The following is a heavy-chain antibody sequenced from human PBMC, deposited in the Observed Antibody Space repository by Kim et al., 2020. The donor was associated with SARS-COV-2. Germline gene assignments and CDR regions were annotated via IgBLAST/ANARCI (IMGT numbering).Heavy chain of an antibody. CDR3: AADRVIAAAGTSDGWFDP. Sequence: KSRVTISVDTSKNQFSLKLSSVTAADTAVYYCAADRVIAAAGTSDGWFDPWGQGTLVTVSS. J-gene: IGHJ5*02. V-gene: IGHV4-59*01. D-gene: IGHD6-13*01.